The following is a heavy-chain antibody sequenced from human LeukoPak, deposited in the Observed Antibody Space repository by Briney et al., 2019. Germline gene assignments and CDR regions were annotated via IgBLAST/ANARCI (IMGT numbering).Heavy chain of an antibody. D-gene: IGHD6-13*01. CDR3: ARKAAADFFDY. Sequence: PSETLSLTCTVSGGSISSSNYYWGWIRQPPGKGLEWIANIYYSGSTYHKPSLSSRVTISVDTSKNQFSLKLSSVTAADTAVYYCARKAAADFFDYWGQGTLVTVSS. V-gene: IGHV4-39*01. J-gene: IGHJ4*02. CDR2: IYYSGST. CDR1: GGSISSSNYY.